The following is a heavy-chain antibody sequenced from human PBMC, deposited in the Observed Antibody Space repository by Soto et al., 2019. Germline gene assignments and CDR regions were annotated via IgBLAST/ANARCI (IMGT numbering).Heavy chain of an antibody. J-gene: IGHJ5*02. CDR2: INAGNGNT. D-gene: IGHD1-26*01. CDR3: ARKNRGSLTPFDP. CDR1: GYTFTSYA. Sequence: GASVKVSCKASGYTFTSYAMHWVRQAPGQRLEWMGWINAGNGNTKYSQKFQGRVTMTTDTSTSTAYMELRSLRSDDTAVYYCARKNRGSLTPFDPWGQGTLVTVSS. V-gene: IGHV1-3*01.